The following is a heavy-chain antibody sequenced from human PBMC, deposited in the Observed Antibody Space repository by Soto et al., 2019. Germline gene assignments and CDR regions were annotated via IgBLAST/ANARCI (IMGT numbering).Heavy chain of an antibody. Sequence: EVQLVESGGGLVQPGGSLRLSCAASGFTFSSYSMNWVRQAPGKGLEWVSYISSSSSTIYYADSVKGRFTISRDNAKNSLYLQMNSLRDEDTAVYYCARGAVGASEYYFDYWGQGTLVTVSS. CDR2: ISSSSSTI. J-gene: IGHJ4*02. V-gene: IGHV3-48*02. CDR3: ARGAVGASEYYFDY. D-gene: IGHD1-26*01. CDR1: GFTFSSYS.